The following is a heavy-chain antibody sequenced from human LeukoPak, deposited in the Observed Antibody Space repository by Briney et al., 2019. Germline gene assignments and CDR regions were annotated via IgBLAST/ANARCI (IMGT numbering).Heavy chain of an antibody. Sequence: PGGSLRLSCAASGFTFSSYSMNWVRQAPGKGLEWVSYISSSSSTIYYADSVKGRFTISRDNAENSVYLRMNSLRDEDTAVYYCTRGGRNTSYYWYYWGQGTLVTVSS. D-gene: IGHD1-26*01. CDR3: TRGGRNTSYYWYY. CDR1: GFTFSSYS. V-gene: IGHV3-48*02. CDR2: ISSSSSTI. J-gene: IGHJ4*02.